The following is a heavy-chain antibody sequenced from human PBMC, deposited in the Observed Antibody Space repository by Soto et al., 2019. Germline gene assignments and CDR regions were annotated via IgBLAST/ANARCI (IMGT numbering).Heavy chain of an antibody. CDR2: IYPGDSDT. CDR3: ARHRPLVVVPAAMRGDYYYGMDV. Sequence: GEALKISCNGSGYSFTSYWIGWVRQMPGKGLEWMGIIYPGDSDTRYSPSFQGQVTISADKSISTAYLQWSSLKASDTAMYYCARHRPLVVVPAAMRGDYYYGMDVWGQGTTVTVSS. J-gene: IGHJ6*02. V-gene: IGHV5-51*01. CDR1: GYSFTSYW. D-gene: IGHD2-2*01.